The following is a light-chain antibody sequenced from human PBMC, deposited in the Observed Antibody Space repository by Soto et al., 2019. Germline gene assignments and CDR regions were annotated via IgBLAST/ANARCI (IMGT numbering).Light chain of an antibody. CDR2: DSS. Sequence: EIVLTQSPGTLSLSPGERATLSCRASQSVSNSYLAWYQQKPGQAPRLLIYDSSSRATGIPDRFSGSRSGTDFTLTISRVEPEDFAVYYCQQYHNSQYTFGQGTKLEIK. CDR3: QQYHNSQYT. CDR1: QSVSNSY. J-gene: IGKJ2*01. V-gene: IGKV3-20*01.